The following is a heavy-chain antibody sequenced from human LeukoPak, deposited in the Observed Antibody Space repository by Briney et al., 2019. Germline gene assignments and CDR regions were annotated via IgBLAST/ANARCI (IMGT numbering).Heavy chain of an antibody. CDR2: IIPVFGTA. CDR3: ARVNDDSSGYYYID. CDR1: GGTFSSYA. J-gene: IGHJ4*02. Sequence: SSVKVSCKASGGTFSSYAISWVRQAPGQGLEWMGRIIPVFGTANYAQKFQGRVTITTDESTSTAYMELSSLRSEDTAVYYCARVNDDSSGYYYIDWGQGTLVTVSS. D-gene: IGHD3-22*01. V-gene: IGHV1-69*05.